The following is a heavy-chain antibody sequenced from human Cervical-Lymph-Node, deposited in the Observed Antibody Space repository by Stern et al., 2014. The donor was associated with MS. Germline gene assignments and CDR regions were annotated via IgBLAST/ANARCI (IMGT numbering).Heavy chain of an antibody. CDR1: GGSISSSSYY. J-gene: IGHJ4*02. V-gene: IGHV4-39*01. D-gene: IGHD1-26*01. CDR2: IYYSGST. CDR3: HSGSYYRIDY. Sequence: QVQLQESGPGLVKPSETLSLTCTVSGGSISSSSYYWGWIRQPPGKGLEWIGSIYYSGSTYYNPSLKSRVTISVDTSKNQFSLKRSSVTAADTAVYYCHSGSYYRIDYWGQGTLVTVSS.